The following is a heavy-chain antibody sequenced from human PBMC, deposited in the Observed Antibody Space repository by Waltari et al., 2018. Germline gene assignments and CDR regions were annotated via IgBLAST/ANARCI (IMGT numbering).Heavy chain of an antibody. Sequence: GGSLRLSCAASGFTFSSYEMNWVRQAPGKGLEWVSYISSSGSTIYYADSVKGRFTISRDNAKNSLYLQMNSLRAEDTAVYYCARDGILRDYRYYYYMDVWGKGTTVTVSS. CDR1: GFTFSSYE. CDR2: ISSSGSTI. V-gene: IGHV3-48*03. J-gene: IGHJ6*03. CDR3: ARDGILRDYRYYYYMDV. D-gene: IGHD4-17*01.